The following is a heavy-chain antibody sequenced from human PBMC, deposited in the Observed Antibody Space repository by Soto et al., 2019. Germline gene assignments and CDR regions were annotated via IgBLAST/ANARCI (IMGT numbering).Heavy chain of an antibody. V-gene: IGHV3-30*03. CDR3: ALTRRSSLLEVAGPGFEY. CDR1: GFNFGVFG. CDR2: LSYEGSEE. Sequence: SLRLSGATSGFNFGVFGMHWVGQAPGKGLEWLSVLSYEGSEEYYADSVRGRFTISRDNSKSTLFLQMDSLRVEDTGVYYCALTRRSSLLEVAGPGFEYWGQGTLVTVSS. D-gene: IGHD6-19*01. J-gene: IGHJ4*02.